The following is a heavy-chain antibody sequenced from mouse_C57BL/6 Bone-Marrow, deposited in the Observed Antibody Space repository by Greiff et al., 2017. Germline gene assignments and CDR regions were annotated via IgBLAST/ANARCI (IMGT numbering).Heavy chain of an antibody. V-gene: IGHV7-3*01. Sequence: EVKLMESGGGLVQPGGSLSLSCAASGFTFTDYYMSWVRQPPWKALAWLGFIRNKANGYITEYSASVQGRFTISRDNSQSILYLQMNALRAEDSATYYCARSVVDYWDQGTTLTVSS. J-gene: IGHJ2*01. CDR3: ARSVVDY. D-gene: IGHD1-1*01. CDR1: GFTFTDYY. CDR2: IRNKANGYIT.